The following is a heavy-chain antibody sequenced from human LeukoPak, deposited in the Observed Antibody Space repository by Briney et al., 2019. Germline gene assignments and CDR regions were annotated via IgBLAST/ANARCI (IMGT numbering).Heavy chain of an antibody. CDR2: ITSGGSDT. D-gene: IGHD3-16*01. V-gene: IGHV3-48*02. CDR3: VRLFAS. J-gene: IGHJ4*02. Sequence: GGSLRLSCAASGFSVGATYMNWVRQTPGKGLEWLAHITSGGSDTHYADSVKGRFTIARDHAANSLFLQMTRLREDDTAVYYCVRLFASWGQGTLVTVSS. CDR1: GFSVGATY.